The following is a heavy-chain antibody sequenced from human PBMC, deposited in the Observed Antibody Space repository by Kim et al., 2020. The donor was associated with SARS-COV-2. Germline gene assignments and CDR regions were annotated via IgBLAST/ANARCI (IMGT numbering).Heavy chain of an antibody. D-gene: IGHD3-10*01. Sequence: GGSLRLSCAASGFYFSTFGMTWVRQAPGKGLEWVSVITGSGDSTFYADSVKGRFTISRDNSKNTLYLQMNSLRTEDTALYYCAKDRLSGSLRNTFDCWGQGTRVTVTS. V-gene: IGHV3-23*01. CDR3: AKDRLSGSLRNTFDC. J-gene: IGHJ4*02. CDR2: ITGSGDST. CDR1: GFYFSTFG.